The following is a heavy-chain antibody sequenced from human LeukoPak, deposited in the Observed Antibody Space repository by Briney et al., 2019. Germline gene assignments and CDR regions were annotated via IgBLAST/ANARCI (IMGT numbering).Heavy chain of an antibody. CDR2: IYPGDSDT. V-gene: IGHV5-51*01. CDR1: GYSFTSYW. Sequence: GESLQISCKGSGYSFTSYWIGWMCQMPGKGLEWMGIIYPGDSDTRYSPSFQGQVTISADKSISTAYLQWSSLKASDTAIYYCARLGSSGYQGAFDIWGQGTMVTVSS. D-gene: IGHD3-22*01. CDR3: ARLGSSGYQGAFDI. J-gene: IGHJ3*02.